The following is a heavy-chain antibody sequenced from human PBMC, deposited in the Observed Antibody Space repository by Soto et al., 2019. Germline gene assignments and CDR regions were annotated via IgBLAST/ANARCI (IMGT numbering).Heavy chain of an antibody. Sequence: SVKVSCKASGGTFSSYAISWVRQAPGQGLEWMGGIIPIFGTANYAQKFQGRVTITADESTSTAYMELSSLRSEDTAVYYCARAGPYDYVWGSYHFDYWGQGTLVTVSS. D-gene: IGHD3-16*02. CDR2: IIPIFGTA. CDR3: ARAGPYDYVWGSYHFDY. J-gene: IGHJ4*02. CDR1: GGTFSSYA. V-gene: IGHV1-69*13.